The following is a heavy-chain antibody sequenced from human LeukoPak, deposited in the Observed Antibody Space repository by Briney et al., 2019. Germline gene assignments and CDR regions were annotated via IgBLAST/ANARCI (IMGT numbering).Heavy chain of an antibody. V-gene: IGHV4-34*01. Sequence: SETLSLTCAVYGGSFSGYYWSWIRQPPGKGLELIGYIYHSGATYYNPSLNGRVTISVDRSNNYFSLRLSSVTAADTAVYYCARGGDHNDFIIEYWGQGTLVTVSS. J-gene: IGHJ4*02. CDR1: GGSFSGYY. CDR3: ARGGDHNDFIIEY. D-gene: IGHD1-14*01. CDR2: IYHSGAT.